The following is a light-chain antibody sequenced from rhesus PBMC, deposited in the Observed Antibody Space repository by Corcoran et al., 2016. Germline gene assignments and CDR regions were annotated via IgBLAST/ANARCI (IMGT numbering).Light chain of an antibody. J-gene: IGKJ2*01. CDR3: FQHNNGYS. V-gene: IGKV3-10*01. CDR2: GAS. CDR1: QSVSTY. Sequence: QVILTQSPATLSLSPGERASLSCRASQSVSTYLAWYQQKPGQAPRLLIYGASNRATDIPKRFSGSGSGTDFTLTISSLEPEDVGIYHCFQHNNGYSFGQGTKVEI.